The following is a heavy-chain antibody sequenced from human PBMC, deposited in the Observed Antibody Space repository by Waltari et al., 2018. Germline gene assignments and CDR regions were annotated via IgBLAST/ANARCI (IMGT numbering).Heavy chain of an antibody. Sequence: QVHLQESGPGLAKPSQTLSLTCSVPGASLHSGDYYWSWIRQPPGKGLEWIGYISYSGTTYYTPSLKSRVSISLDTAKNDFSLEVRSVTAADTAMYYCARVDTIFGVVPHADAFDIWGQGTMVTVAS. CDR1: GASLHSGDYY. D-gene: IGHD3-3*01. V-gene: IGHV4-30-4*08. CDR2: ISYSGTT. CDR3: ARVDTIFGVVPHADAFDI. J-gene: IGHJ3*02.